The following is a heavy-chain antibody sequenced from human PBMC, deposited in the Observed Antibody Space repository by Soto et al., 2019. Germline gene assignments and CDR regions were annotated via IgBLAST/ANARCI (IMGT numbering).Heavy chain of an antibody. CDR3: VRDGTKTLRDWFDP. CDR2: IYATGTT. Sequence: PSETLSLTCTVSSASISGFYWSWMRKSAGKGLEWIGRIYATGTTDYNPSLKSRVMMSVDTSKKQFSLKLRSVTAADTAVYYCVRDGTKTLRDWFDPWGQGISVTVSS. D-gene: IGHD1-1*01. CDR1: SASISGFY. V-gene: IGHV4-4*07. J-gene: IGHJ5*02.